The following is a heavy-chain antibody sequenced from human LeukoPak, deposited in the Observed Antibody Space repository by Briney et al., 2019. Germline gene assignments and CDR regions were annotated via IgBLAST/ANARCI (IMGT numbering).Heavy chain of an antibody. CDR1: GGSFSGYY. Sequence: SETLSLTCAVYGGSFSGYYWSWIRQPPGKGLEWIGEINHSGSTNYNPSLKSRVTISVDTSKNQFTLKLSSVTAADTAVYYCARGDSSGWSYWGQGTLVTVSS. D-gene: IGHD6-19*01. CDR3: ARGDSSGWSY. V-gene: IGHV4-34*01. CDR2: INHSGST. J-gene: IGHJ4*02.